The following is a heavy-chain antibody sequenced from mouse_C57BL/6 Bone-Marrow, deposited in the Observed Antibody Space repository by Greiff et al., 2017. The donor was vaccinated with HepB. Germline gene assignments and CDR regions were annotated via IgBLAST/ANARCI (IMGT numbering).Heavy chain of an antibody. CDR1: GYTFSSDW. CDR3: ARILRHDS. Sequence: QVQLQQSGTELVKPGASVKRSCKASGYTFSSDWMHWVKQRPGQGLEWIGNSNPSNGGTNYNEKLKSKATLTVDKSSSTAYMQLSSLTSEESAVYYCARILRHDSWGHGPTLTVSA. CDR2: SNPSNGGT. V-gene: IGHV1-53*01. J-gene: IGHJ2*01.